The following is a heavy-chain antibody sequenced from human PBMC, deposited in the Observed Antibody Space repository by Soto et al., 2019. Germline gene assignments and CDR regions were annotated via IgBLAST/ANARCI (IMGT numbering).Heavy chain of an antibody. CDR3: ARDAVAFDY. CDR2: INPSCGST. CDR1: GYTFTSYY. J-gene: IGHJ4*02. V-gene: IGHV1-46*01. Sequence: QVQLVQSGAEVKKPGASVKVSCKASGYTFTSYYMHWVRQAPGQGLEWMAIINPSCGSTSYAQKFQGRVTITRDTSPSTVYMELSSLTSEDTAVYYCARDAVAFDYWGQGTLFTVSS.